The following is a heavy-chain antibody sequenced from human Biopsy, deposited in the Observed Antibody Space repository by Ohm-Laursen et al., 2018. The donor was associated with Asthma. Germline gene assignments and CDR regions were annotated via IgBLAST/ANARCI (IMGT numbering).Heavy chain of an antibody. CDR3: ARVDAIMISGDFYFYSGFDL. CDR2: IIPMYGVP. J-gene: IGHJ6*02. V-gene: IGHV1-69*13. Sequence: GASVKVSCKVSGGTFRTYAFNWVRRAPGQGLEWMGGIIPMYGVPKVAQKFQGRVTITADESTSTAYMEMSSLRSEDTAVYYCARVDAIMISGDFYFYSGFDLWGQGTTVRVSS. CDR1: GGTFRTYA. D-gene: IGHD3-16*01.